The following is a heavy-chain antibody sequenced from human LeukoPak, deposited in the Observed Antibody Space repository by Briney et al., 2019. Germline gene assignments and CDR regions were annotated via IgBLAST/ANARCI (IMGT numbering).Heavy chain of an antibody. CDR3: AKVGDYGDYDLDY. CDR1: GLTFRSYG. Sequence: TGGSLRVSRAATGLTFRSYGMHRVRQAPGKGLWCVAVISYDRSYKYYADSVKGRFTISRDNSKNTLYLQMNSLRAEDKAVYYCAKVGDYGDYDLDYWGQGTLVTVAS. CDR2: ISYDRSYK. D-gene: IGHD4-17*01. V-gene: IGHV3-30*18. J-gene: IGHJ4*02.